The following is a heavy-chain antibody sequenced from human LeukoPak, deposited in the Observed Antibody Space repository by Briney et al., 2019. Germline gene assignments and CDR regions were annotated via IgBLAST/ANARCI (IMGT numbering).Heavy chain of an antibody. CDR1: GYSFTSYW. J-gene: IGHJ3*02. D-gene: IGHD3-22*01. V-gene: IGHV5-51*01. CDR3: ARSVVVNAFDI. Sequence: GESLKISCKGSGYSFTSYWIGWVRQMPGKGLEWMGIIYPGDSDSRYSPSFQGQVTISADKSISTASLRWSSLKASDTAMYYCARSVVVNAFDIWGQGTMVTVSS. CDR2: IYPGDSDS.